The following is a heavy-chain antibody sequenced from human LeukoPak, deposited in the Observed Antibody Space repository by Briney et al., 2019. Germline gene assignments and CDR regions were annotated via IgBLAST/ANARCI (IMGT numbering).Heavy chain of an antibody. D-gene: IGHD6-19*01. Sequence: ASVKVSCKASGYTFTSYGISWVRQAPGQGLEWMGWISAYNGNTNYAQKLQGRVTMTTDTSTSTAYMELRSLRSDDTAVYYCARDPYPVYSSGWSVRVDYWGQGTLVTVSS. V-gene: IGHV1-18*01. CDR1: GYTFTSYG. J-gene: IGHJ4*02. CDR3: ARDPYPVYSSGWSVRVDY. CDR2: ISAYNGNT.